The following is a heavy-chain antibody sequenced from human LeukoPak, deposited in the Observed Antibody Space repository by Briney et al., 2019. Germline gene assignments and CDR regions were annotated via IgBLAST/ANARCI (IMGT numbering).Heavy chain of an antibody. Sequence: GGSLRPSCGTSGFTFSDSWMSWFRQAPGQGLEWVASIKDDGSDKYYLDSVRGRFTISRDNAKDSLYLQLDDLRAEDTAAFYCGSRLLRGQNFDSWGQGTLVTVSS. D-gene: IGHD4-17*01. V-gene: IGHV3-7*01. CDR2: IKDDGSDK. CDR3: GSRLLRGQNFDS. CDR1: GFTFSDSW. J-gene: IGHJ4*02.